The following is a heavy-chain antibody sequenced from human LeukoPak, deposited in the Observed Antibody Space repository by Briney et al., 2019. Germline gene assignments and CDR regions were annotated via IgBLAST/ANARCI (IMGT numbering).Heavy chain of an antibody. D-gene: IGHD2-2*01. J-gene: IGHJ4*02. Sequence: PSGALSLTCTVSGVSISSYYWSWIRQPPGKGLEWIAYINHSARINYTPSLKTRVTISVETSNNKCSLKVPSVPAADTAVYYCASQTSDPLFDYWGQGILVTVSS. CDR1: GVSISSYY. CDR3: ASQTSDPLFDY. V-gene: IGHV4-59*08. CDR2: INHSARI.